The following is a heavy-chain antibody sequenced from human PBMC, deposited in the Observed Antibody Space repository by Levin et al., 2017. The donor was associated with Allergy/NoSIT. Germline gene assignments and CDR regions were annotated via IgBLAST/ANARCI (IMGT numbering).Heavy chain of an antibody. CDR3: ARGTQAGTGPYYFDY. V-gene: IGHV4-34*01. CDR1: GGSFSGYY. Sequence: NSSETLSLTCAVYGGSFSGYYWSWIRQPPGKGLEWIGEINHSGSTNYNPSLKSRVTISVDTSKNQFSLKLSSVTAADTAVYYCARGTQAGTGPYYFDYWGQGTLVTVSS. J-gene: IGHJ4*02. CDR2: INHSGST. D-gene: IGHD6-13*01.